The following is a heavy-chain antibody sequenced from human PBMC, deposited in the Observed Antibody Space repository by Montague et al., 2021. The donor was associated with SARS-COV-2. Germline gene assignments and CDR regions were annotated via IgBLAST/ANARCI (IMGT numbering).Heavy chain of an antibody. CDR1: GTSFSGYN. V-gene: IGHV4-34*01. Sequence: SETLSLTCAVHGTSFSGYNWNWIRQPPGKGLEVMGEINHGGSTKYSPSLKSRLTISADTSKNKFSLKLTSVAAADTAVYYCASLRDGVVPAPILGVGPYYSYYYMDVWGRGTTVTVSS. J-gene: IGHJ6*03. D-gene: IGHD3-10*01. CDR2: INHGGST. CDR3: ASLRDGVVPAPILGVGPYYSYYYMDV.